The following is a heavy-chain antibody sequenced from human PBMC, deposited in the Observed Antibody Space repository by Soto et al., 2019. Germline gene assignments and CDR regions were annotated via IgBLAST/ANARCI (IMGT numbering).Heavy chain of an antibody. CDR3: TRGRAGVEMTTYYFDY. J-gene: IGHJ4*02. V-gene: IGHV3-49*04. D-gene: IGHD1-1*01. Sequence: GGSLRLSCTTSGFNFGSFAMTWVRQAPGKGLEWVGFTRSKAYSGTTKYAASVKGRFTISRDDSKSIAYLQMNSLKREDAGVYYCTRGRAGVEMTTYYFDYWGQGSLGTVSS. CDR2: TRSKAYSGTT. CDR1: GFNFGSFA.